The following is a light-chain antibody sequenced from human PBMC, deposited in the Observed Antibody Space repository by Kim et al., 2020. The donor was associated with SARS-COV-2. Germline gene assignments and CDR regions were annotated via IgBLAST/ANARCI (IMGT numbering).Light chain of an antibody. J-gene: IGLJ3*02. CDR2: KDS. V-gene: IGLV3-27*01. CDR1: VLAKKY. CDR3: YSAADNSWV. Sequence: VSPGQTARITCSGDVLAKKYARWFQQKPGQAPVLVIYKDSERPSGIPGRFSGSSSGTTVTLTISGAQVEDEADYYCYSAADNSWVFGGGTQLTVL.